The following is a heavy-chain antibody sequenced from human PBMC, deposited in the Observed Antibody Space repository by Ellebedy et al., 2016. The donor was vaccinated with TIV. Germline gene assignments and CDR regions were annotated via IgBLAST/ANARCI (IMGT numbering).Heavy chain of an antibody. V-gene: IGHV6-1*01. CDR3: TRAGAGGAAGLFGS. CDR1: GDSVSSKSAI. Sequence: SQTLSLTCAISGDSVSSKSAIWHWIRQSPSRGLEWLGRTYYRSKWYDDYAASVRSRTTVKADTSKNQFSLRLNSVTPEDTAVYYCTRAGAGGAAGLFGSWGQGTLVTVSS. D-gene: IGHD6-13*01. CDR2: TYYRSKWYD. J-gene: IGHJ4*02.